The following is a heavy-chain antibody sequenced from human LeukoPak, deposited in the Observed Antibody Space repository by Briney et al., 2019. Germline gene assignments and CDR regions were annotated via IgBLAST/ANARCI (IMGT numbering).Heavy chain of an antibody. Sequence: SETLSLTCTVSGGSISNYFWSWVRQPPGKGLEWIGFITYSGSTDHNPSLKSRVTISVDASKNQFSLKLTSVTAADTAVYYCVRHTTSGWYQVVYWGQGTLVTVSS. CDR1: GGSISNYF. CDR3: VRHTTSGWYQVVY. D-gene: IGHD6-19*01. CDR2: ITYSGST. V-gene: IGHV4-59*01. J-gene: IGHJ4*02.